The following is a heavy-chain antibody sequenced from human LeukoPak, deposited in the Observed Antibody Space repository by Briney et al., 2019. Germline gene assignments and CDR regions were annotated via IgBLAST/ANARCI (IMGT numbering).Heavy chain of an antibody. Sequence: SVKVSCKASGYTFTDSYMHWVRQAPGQGLEWMGWINPNSGGTNYAQKFQGRVTMTRDTSISTAYMELSRLRSDDTAVYYCARDQGSSWYRGYWGQGTLVTVSS. V-gene: IGHV1-2*02. J-gene: IGHJ4*02. CDR1: GYTFTDSY. CDR2: INPNSGGT. CDR3: ARDQGSSWYRGY. D-gene: IGHD6-13*01.